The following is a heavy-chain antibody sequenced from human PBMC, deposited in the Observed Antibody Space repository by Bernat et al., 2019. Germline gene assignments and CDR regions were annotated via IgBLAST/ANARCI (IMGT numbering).Heavy chain of an antibody. CDR1: VFTFSDYA. D-gene: IGHD6-25*01. CDR3: AKEERISGLFRWFDS. CDR2: IRGSGGSP. V-gene: IGHV3-23*04. J-gene: IGHJ5*01. Sequence: EVQLVESGGGLVQPGGSLRLSCAASVFTFSDYAMGWVRQAPGKGLEWVSTIRGSGGSPRYADSVKGRFIISRDNSKNALFLQMNSLRADDTAVYYCAKEERISGLFRWFDSWGQGTLVTVSS.